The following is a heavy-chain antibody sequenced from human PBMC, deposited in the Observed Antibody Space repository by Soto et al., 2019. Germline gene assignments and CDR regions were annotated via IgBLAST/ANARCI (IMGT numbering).Heavy chain of an antibody. D-gene: IGHD3-10*01. CDR1: GFTFNNYA. V-gene: IGHV3-23*01. J-gene: IGHJ4*02. Sequence: EVQLLESGGGLVQPGGSLRLSCVVSGFTFNNYAMNWVRQAPGKGLELVSGISASGGSTYYADSVKGRFTISRDSSKHTLYLKMNSLRADDTAIYYCSIHFYEGSGSYYAVDYWGQGTLVTVSS. CDR2: ISASGGST. CDR3: SIHFYEGSGSYYAVDY.